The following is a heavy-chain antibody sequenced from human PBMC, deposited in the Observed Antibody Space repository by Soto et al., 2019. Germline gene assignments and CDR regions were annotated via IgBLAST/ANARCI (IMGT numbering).Heavy chain of an antibody. J-gene: IGHJ5*02. Sequence: EEQLVESGGGLVQPGGSLRLSCAASDFSFGNYWMHWVRQAPGKGLAWVSRINSGGSFASYADSVKGRFTISRDNAKNTPYLQMDSLRAEDTAIYYCARDRDSGDHFPWGQGTLVTVSS. CDR3: ARDRDSGDHFP. V-gene: IGHV3-74*01. D-gene: IGHD4-17*01. CDR2: INSGGSFA. CDR1: DFSFGNYW.